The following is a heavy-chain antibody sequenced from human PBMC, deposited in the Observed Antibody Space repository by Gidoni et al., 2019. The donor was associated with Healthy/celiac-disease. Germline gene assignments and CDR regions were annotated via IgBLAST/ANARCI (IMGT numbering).Heavy chain of an antibody. V-gene: IGHV3-15*01. J-gene: IGHJ3*02. CDR2: IKSKTDGGTT. Sequence: EVQLVESGGGLVKPGGSLRLSCAASGFTFSNAWISWVGPAPGKGLEWVGRIKSKTDGGTTDYAAPVKGRFTISRDDSKNTLYLQMNSLKTEDTAVYYCTTTPAKIYYYDSSGYLDAFDIWGQGTMVTVSS. D-gene: IGHD3-22*01. CDR3: TTTPAKIYYYDSSGYLDAFDI. CDR1: GFTFSNAW.